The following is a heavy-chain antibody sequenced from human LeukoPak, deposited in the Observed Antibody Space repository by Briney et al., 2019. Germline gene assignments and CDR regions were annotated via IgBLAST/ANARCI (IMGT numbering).Heavy chain of an antibody. CDR3: AKIAYGANFFDY. D-gene: IGHD4/OR15-4a*01. V-gene: IGHV1-46*01. Sequence: ASVKVSCKASGYAFTSYYMHWVRQAPGQGLEWMGIINPSGGSTSYAQKFQGRVTMTRDTSTSTVYMELSSLRSEDTAVYYCAKIAYGANFFDYWGQGTLVTVSS. CDR1: GYAFTSYY. J-gene: IGHJ4*02. CDR2: INPSGGST.